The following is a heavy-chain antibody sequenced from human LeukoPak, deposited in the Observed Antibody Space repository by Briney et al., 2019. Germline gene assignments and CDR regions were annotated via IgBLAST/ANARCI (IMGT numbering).Heavy chain of an antibody. V-gene: IGHV6-1*01. CDR2: TYYRSKWYN. J-gene: IGHJ4*02. Sequence: SQTLSLTCAISGDSGSSNSAAWNWIRHSPSRGLEWLGRTYYRSKWYNDYAVSVKSRITSNPDTSKNQFSLLLNSVTPDDTAVYYCARDFRGYYYLGGVDYWGQGTLVTVSP. D-gene: IGHD3-22*01. CDR3: ARDFRGYYYLGGVDY. CDR1: GDSGSSNSAA.